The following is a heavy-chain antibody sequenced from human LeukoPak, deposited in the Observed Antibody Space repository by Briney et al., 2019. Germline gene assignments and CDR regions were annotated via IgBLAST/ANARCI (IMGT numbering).Heavy chain of an antibody. CDR2: INPNSGGT. J-gene: IGHJ6*02. D-gene: IGHD5-18*01. CDR3: AREEVDTAMATMYYYYGMDV. CDR1: GYTFTGYH. Sequence: ASVKVSCKASGYTFTGYHMHWVRQAPGQGLEWMGWINPNSGGTNYAQKFQGRVTMTRDTSISTAYMELSRLRSDDTAVYYCAREEVDTAMATMYYYYGMDVWGQGTTVTVSS. V-gene: IGHV1-2*02.